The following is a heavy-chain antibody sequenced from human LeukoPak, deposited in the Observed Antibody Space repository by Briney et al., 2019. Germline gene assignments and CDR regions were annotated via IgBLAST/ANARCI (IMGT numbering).Heavy chain of an antibody. Sequence: PGGSLRLSCAASGFTFSSYGMHWVRQAPGKGLEWVAVISYDGSNKYYADSVKGRFTISRDNSKNTLYLQMNSLRAEDTAVYYCAKPTVVVITYDAFDIWGQGTMVTVSS. CDR2: ISYDGSNK. V-gene: IGHV3-30*18. D-gene: IGHD3-22*01. CDR1: GFTFSSYG. CDR3: AKPTVVVITYDAFDI. J-gene: IGHJ3*02.